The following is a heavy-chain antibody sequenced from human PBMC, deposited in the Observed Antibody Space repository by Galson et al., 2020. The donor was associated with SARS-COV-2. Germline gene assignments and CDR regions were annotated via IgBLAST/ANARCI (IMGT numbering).Heavy chain of an antibody. CDR1: GGTFSSYA. J-gene: IGHJ6*03. CDR2: IIPIFGTA. D-gene: IGHD3-22*01. V-gene: IGHV1-69*05. Sequence: ASVKVSCKASGGTFSSYAISWVRQAPGQGLEWMGGIIPIFGTANYAQKFQGRVTITTDESTSTAYMELSSLRSEDTAVYYCARLNYYDSSGYRSYYYMDVWGKGTTVTVS. CDR3: ARLNYYDSSGYRSYYYMDV.